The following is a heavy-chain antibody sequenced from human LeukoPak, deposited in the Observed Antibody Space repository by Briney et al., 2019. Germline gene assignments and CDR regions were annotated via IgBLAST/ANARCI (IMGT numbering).Heavy chain of an antibody. CDR3: ASGQGGNTPN. J-gene: IGHJ4*02. V-gene: IGHV1-2*02. Sequence: GASVKVSCKASGYTFTAYYVQWVRQAPGHGLEWMGWSNPNSGGTSYPRKFQGRVTMTTDTSINTAYLELSSLGSDDTAVYYCASGQGGNTPNWGQGTLVTVSS. CDR2: SNPNSGGT. D-gene: IGHD4-23*01. CDR1: GYTFTAYY.